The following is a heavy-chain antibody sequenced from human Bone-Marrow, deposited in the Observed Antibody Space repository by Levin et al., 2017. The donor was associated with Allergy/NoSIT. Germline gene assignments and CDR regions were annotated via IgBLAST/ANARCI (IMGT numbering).Heavy chain of an antibody. J-gene: IGHJ4*02. CDR2: INTYTGNP. V-gene: IGHV7-4-1*02. CDR1: GYTLSDFA. D-gene: IGHD5-18*01. CDR3: VSDSPRDTGPDY. Sequence: PGESLKISCKASGYTLSDFAMNWVRQAPGQGLEWMGWINTYTGNPTYAQDFTGRFVFSLDTPVNTAKLQISRLKATDAAAYYCVSDSPRDTGPDYWGQGTLVTVSS.